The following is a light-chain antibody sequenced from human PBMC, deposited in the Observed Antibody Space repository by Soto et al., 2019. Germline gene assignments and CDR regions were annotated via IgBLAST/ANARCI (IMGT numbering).Light chain of an antibody. CDR1: QSLSSN. J-gene: IGKJ5*01. V-gene: IGKV3-15*01. CDR3: QHYNKGTPIT. Sequence: EIVMTQSPATLSVSPGESATLSCRASQSLSSNLAWYQQKRGQAPRLLIYGASTRATGIPARFSGSGSETEFTLTISSLQSEDVAVYYCQHYNKGTPITFGQGTRLEIK. CDR2: GAS.